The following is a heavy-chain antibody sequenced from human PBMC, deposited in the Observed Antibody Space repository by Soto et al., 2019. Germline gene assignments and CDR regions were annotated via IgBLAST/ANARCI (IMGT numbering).Heavy chain of an antibody. CDR2: IYYSGST. D-gene: IGHD3-9*01. J-gene: IGHJ6*03. CDR1: GGSISSYY. Sequence: SETLSLTCTVSGGSISSYYWSWIRQPPGKGLEWIGYIYYSGSTNYNPSLKSRVTISVDTSKNQFSLKLSSVTAADTAVYYCARHGPPYYDILTGYYWTAYYYYMDVWGKGTTVTVSS. V-gene: IGHV4-59*08. CDR3: ARHGPPYYDILTGYYWTAYYYYMDV.